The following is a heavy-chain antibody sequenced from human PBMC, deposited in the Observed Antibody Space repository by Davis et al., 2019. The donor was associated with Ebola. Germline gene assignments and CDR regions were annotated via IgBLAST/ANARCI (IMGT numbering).Heavy chain of an antibody. Sequence: PSETLSLTCAVSGDSISCSNWWSWVRQASGKGLEWVGRIRSKANSYATAYAASVKGRFTISRDDSKNTAYLQMNSLKTEDTAVYYCTTTTVTIDYWGQGTLVTVSS. V-gene: IGHV3-73*01. D-gene: IGHD4-17*01. CDR2: IRSKANSYAT. J-gene: IGHJ4*02. CDR1: GDSISCSNW. CDR3: TTTTVTIDY.